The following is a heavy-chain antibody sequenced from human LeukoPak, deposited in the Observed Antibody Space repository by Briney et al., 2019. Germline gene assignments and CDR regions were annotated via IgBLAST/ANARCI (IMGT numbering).Heavy chain of an antibody. V-gene: IGHV3-23*01. J-gene: IGHJ4*02. CDR2: ISVSGGST. Sequence: GGSLRLSCAASGFTYSNFAMTWVRQAPGKGLEWVSTISVSGGSTYYADSVKGRFTISRDNSKNTLYLQMNSLRAEDTAVYYCAKDLLYSSSSAVDSWGQGSLVTVSS. CDR1: GFTYSNFA. CDR3: AKDLLYSSSSAVDS. D-gene: IGHD6-13*01.